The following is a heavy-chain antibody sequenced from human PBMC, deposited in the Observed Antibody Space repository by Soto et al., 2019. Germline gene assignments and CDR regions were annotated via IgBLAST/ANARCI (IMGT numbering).Heavy chain of an antibody. CDR1: GGSISSGDYY. Sequence: SEALSLTCTVSGGSISSGDYYWSWLRQPPGKGLEXIGYXXXSXSXXXSXXXXGRVTIPVDTSKNQFSLKLSSVTAADTAVYYCARTSGTFYNCIDYWGQGALVSVSP. CDR2: XXXSXSX. V-gene: IGHV4-30-4*01. CDR3: ARTSGTFYNCIDY. J-gene: IGHJ4*02. D-gene: IGHD3-10*01.